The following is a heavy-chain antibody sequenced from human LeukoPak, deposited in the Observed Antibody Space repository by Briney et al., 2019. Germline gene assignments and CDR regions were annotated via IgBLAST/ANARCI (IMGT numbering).Heavy chain of an antibody. CDR3: STSPGHESDF. V-gene: IGHV3-15*01. Sequence: PGGSLPHFCAASGFTLINSWMTWVRQAPGKGLEWVGRIKSKTDGGTTDYAAPVKGRFSISRDDSKTTLYLQMNSLKTEDTAVYYCSTSPGHESDFWGKGTLLSVSS. CDR2: IKSKTDGGTT. CDR1: GFTLINSW. J-gene: IGHJ4*02.